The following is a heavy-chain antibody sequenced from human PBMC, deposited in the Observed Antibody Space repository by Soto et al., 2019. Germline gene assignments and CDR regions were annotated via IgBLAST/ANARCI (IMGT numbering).Heavy chain of an antibody. CDR1: GDSISSYF. CDR2: ISSSGTT. V-gene: IGHV4-4*07. J-gene: IGHJ2*01. CDR3: ARDQAINWYFDV. D-gene: IGHD2-21*01. Sequence: QVRLQESSPGLVKPSETLSLTCTVSGDSISSYFWSWIRQPAGKGLEWIGRISSSGTTNYTPSLRSRITMSADTSKNQFSLKLSSVTAADTAIYYCARDQAINWYFDVWGRGTLVTVSS.